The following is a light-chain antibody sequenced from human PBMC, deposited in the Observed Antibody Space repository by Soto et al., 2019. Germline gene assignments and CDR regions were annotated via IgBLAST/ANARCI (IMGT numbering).Light chain of an antibody. J-gene: IGKJ2*01. CDR2: AAS. Sequence: EIVLTQSSATLSLSPGERATLSCRASRSFASSYLAWYQHKPGQAPRLLIYAASSRATGIPDRFIGSGSGTDFTLTISRLEPDDSAVYYCHHYDSSPPYTFGQGTKVDIK. CDR1: RSFASSY. CDR3: HHYDSSPPYT. V-gene: IGKV3-20*01.